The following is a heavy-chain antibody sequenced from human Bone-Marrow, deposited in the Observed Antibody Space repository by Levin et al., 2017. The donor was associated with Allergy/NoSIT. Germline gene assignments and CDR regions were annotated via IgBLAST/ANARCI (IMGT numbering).Heavy chain of an antibody. CDR2: ISSSGSTI. D-gene: IGHD3-10*01. CDR1: GFTFSSYE. CDR3: ARDGITMVRGVIPPAHYYGMDV. V-gene: IGHV3-48*03. Sequence: GGSLRLSCAASGFTFSSYEMNWVRQAPGKGLEWVSYISSSGSTIYYADSVKGRFTISRDNAKNSLYLQMNSLRAEDTAVYYCARDGITMVRGVIPPAHYYGMDVWGQGTTVTVSS. J-gene: IGHJ6*02.